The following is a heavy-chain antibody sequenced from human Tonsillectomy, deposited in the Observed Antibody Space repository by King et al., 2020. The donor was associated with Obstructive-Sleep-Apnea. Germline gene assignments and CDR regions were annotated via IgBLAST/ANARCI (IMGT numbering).Heavy chain of an antibody. CDR1: GFTFDDYT. V-gene: IGHV3-43*01. Sequence: VQLVESGGVVVQPGGSLRLSCAASGFTFDDYTMHWVRQDPGKGLEWVSLISWDGGGTYYAASVKGRFTISRDNSKNSLYLQMNSLRTEDSALYYCAKDLIPDYGDNFGFSIFDYWGQGTLVTVSS. CDR3: AKDLIPDYGDNFGFSIFDY. D-gene: IGHD4-23*01. CDR2: ISWDGGGT. J-gene: IGHJ4*02.